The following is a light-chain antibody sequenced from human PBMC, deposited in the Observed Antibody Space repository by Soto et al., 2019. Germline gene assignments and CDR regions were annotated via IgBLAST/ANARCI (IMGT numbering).Light chain of an antibody. Sequence: EIVMTLSPATLSVSPGERATLSCRASQSVSSNLAWYQQKPGQAPRLLIYGASTRATGIPARFSGSGSGTEFTLTISSLQSEDFAVYYCQQYNNWPPVWTFGQGTKVDIK. CDR3: QQYNNWPPVWT. V-gene: IGKV3-15*01. CDR2: GAS. CDR1: QSVSSN. J-gene: IGKJ1*01.